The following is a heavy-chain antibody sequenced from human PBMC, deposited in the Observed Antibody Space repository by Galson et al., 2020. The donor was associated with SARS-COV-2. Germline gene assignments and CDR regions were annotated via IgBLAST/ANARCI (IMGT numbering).Heavy chain of an antibody. V-gene: IGHV3-30*03. CDR2: ISYDGSNK. CDR3: AGGSSAWYLSAFDF. CDR1: GFTFSSFA. J-gene: IGHJ3*01. D-gene: IGHD6-19*01. Sequence: LGESLKISCSASGFTFSSFAMHWVRQAPGKGLEWVAVISYDGSNKYYPDSVKGRFTISRDNSKNTLYLQMNSLRAEDTAVYYCAGGSSAWYLSAFDFWGQGTMVTVSS.